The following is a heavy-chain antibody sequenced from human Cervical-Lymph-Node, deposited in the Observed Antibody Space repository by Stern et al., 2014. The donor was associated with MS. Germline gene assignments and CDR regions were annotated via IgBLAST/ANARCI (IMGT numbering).Heavy chain of an antibody. CDR3: ARRGYSYGFWFDP. Sequence: VQLQESGPGLVKPSGTLSLTCAVSGGSISSSNWWSWVRQPPGKGLEWIGGIYHSGSNNYNPSLKSRVTISVDKSKNQFSLKLSSVTAADTAVYYCARRGYSYGFWFDPWGQGTLVTVSS. CDR2: IYHSGSN. V-gene: IGHV4-4*02. CDR1: GGSISSSNW. J-gene: IGHJ5*02. D-gene: IGHD5-18*01.